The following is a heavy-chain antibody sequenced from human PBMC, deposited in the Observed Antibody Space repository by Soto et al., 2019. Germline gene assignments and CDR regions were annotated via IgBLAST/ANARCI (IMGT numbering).Heavy chain of an antibody. V-gene: IGHV1-69*06. J-gene: IGHJ6*02. CDR2: IIPIFGTA. Sequence: GASVKVSCKASGGTFSSYAISWVRQAPGQGLEWMGGIIPIFGTANYAQKFQGRATITADKSTSTAYMELSSLRSEDTAVYYCARNEKGFWTPYGMDVWGQGTTVTVSS. CDR1: GGTFSSYA. CDR3: ARNEKGFWTPYGMDV. D-gene: IGHD3-3*01.